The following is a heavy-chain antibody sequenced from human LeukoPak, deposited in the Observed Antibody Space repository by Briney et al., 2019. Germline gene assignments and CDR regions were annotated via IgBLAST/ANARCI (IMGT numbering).Heavy chain of an antibody. CDR1: GASFSSYY. D-gene: IGHD2-2*01. V-gene: IGHV4-59*01. J-gene: IGHJ6*03. CDR2: IFYNWNT. Sequence: KPSETLSLACTVSGASFSSYYWSWLRQPPGKGLEWIAYIFYNWNTKYNPSPKSRFTISGDTSKTQFSLKVTSVTAADTAVYYCARAPRDRGYCGATSCSEYMDVWGRGTTVTISS. CDR3: ARAPRDRGYCGATSCSEYMDV.